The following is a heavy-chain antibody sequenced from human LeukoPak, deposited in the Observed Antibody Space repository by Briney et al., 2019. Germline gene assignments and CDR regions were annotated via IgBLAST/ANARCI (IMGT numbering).Heavy chain of an antibody. Sequence: PGRSLRLSCAASGFTFSSYGMHWVRQAPGKGLEWVAVTSYDGSNKYYADSVKGRFTISRDNSKNTLYLQMNSLRAEDTAVYYCAKDVSYSSGWYRTNWFDPWGQGTLVTVSS. CDR1: GFTFSSYG. CDR3: AKDVSYSSGWYRTNWFDP. V-gene: IGHV3-30*18. CDR2: TSYDGSNK. J-gene: IGHJ5*02. D-gene: IGHD6-19*01.